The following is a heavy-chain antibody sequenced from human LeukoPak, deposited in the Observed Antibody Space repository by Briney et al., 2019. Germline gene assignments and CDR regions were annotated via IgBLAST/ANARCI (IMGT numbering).Heavy chain of an antibody. CDR1: GFSFSSYG. J-gene: IGHJ5*02. D-gene: IGHD3-3*01. CDR3: AKQGYTIFRSPFDP. CDR2: ISYDENNK. V-gene: IGHV3-30*18. Sequence: GGSLRLSCTASGFSFSSYGLHWVRQAPGKGLEWVAVISYDENNKYYADSVRGRLTISRDNSKNTLYLQMNSLRAEDTAVYYCAKQGYTIFRSPFDPWGQGTLVTVSS.